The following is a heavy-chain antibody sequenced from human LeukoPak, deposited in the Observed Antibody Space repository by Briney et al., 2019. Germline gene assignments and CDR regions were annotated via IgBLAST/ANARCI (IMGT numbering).Heavy chain of an antibody. CDR2: ISAYNGNT. J-gene: IGHJ3*02. CDR1: GYTFTSYG. CDR3: ARSFYDSSGPASNAFDI. D-gene: IGHD3-22*01. V-gene: IGHV1-18*01. Sequence: ASVKVSCKASGYTFTSYGISWVRQAPGQGLEWMGRISAYNGNTNYAQKLQGRVTMTTDTSTSTAYMELRSLRSDDTAVYYCARSFYDSSGPASNAFDIWGQGTMVTVSS.